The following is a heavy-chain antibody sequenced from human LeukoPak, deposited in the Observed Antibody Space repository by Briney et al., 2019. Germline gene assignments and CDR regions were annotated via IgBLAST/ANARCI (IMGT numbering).Heavy chain of an antibody. CDR3: ASDDFDHYFDS. D-gene: IGHD3-9*01. J-gene: IGHJ4*02. CDR2: IYYSGST. Sequence: SHTLSLTCTVSGGSISSGDYYWSWIREPPGKGLEWIGYIYYSGSTYYNPSLKSRVTISVDTSKNQFSLKLSSVTAADTAVYYCASDDFDHYFDSWGQGTLVTVSS. V-gene: IGHV4-30-4*01. CDR1: GGSISSGDYY.